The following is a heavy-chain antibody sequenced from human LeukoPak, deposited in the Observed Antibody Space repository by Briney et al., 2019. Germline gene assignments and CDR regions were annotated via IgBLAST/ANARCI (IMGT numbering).Heavy chain of an antibody. CDR3: ARVLPLRLGGYYYGMDV. V-gene: IGHV4-59*01. D-gene: IGHD2-15*01. Sequence: SETLSPTCTVSGGSISSYYWSWIRQPPGKGLEWIGYIYYSGSTNYNPSLKSRVTISVDTSKNQFSLKLSSVTAADTAVYYCARVLPLRLGGYYYGMDVWGQGTTVTVSS. CDR1: GGSISSYY. CDR2: IYYSGST. J-gene: IGHJ6*02.